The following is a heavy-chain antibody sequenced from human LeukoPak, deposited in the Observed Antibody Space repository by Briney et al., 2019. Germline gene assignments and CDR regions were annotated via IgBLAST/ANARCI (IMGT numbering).Heavy chain of an antibody. J-gene: IGHJ4*02. V-gene: IGHV1-2*02. CDR3: ARVRMDDILTGDYSEYYFDY. Sequence: ASVKVSCKASGYTFTGYYMHWVRQAPGQGLEWMGWINPNSGGTNYAQKLQGRVTMTRDTSVSTAYMELSRLRSDDTAVYYCARVRMDDILTGDYSEYYFDYWGQGTLVTVSS. CDR1: GYTFTGYY. D-gene: IGHD3-9*01. CDR2: INPNSGGT.